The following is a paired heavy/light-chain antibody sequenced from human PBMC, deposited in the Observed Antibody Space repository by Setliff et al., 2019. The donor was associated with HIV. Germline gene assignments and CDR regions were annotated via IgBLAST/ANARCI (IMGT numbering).Heavy chain of an antibody. Sequence: EVQLVESGGGLVQPGGSLRLSCAASGFTFSSYEMNWVRQAPGKGLEWVSYISTRGSGTYYADSVKGRFTISRDNAKNSLYLQMNSLRAEDTAVYYCARILWFGGYGMDVWGQGTTVTVSS. D-gene: IGHD3-10*01. CDR2: ISTRGSGT. CDR1: GFTFSSYE. CDR3: ARILWFGGYGMDV. J-gene: IGHJ6*02. V-gene: IGHV3-48*03.
Light chain of an antibody. CDR1: QSVSSGY. CDR2: GAS. CDR3: QQNGRSHT. V-gene: IGKV3-20*01. J-gene: IGKJ4*01. Sequence: EIVLTQSPGTLSLSPGERATLSCRASQSVSSGYLAWYQHKPGQAPRLLISGASNRATGIPDRFSGSGSGTDFTLTISRLEPEDFAVYYCQQNGRSHTFGGGTKVEIK.